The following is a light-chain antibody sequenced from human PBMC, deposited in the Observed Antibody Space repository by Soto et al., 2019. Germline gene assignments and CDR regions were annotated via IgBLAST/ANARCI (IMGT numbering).Light chain of an antibody. CDR1: QGISNY. CDR3: QKYNSAPWT. Sequence: DIRMTQSQSSLSASVGDRVTITCRASQGISNYLAWYQQKPGKVHKLLIYAASTLQSGVPPRFSGSGSATDLTLTISTLQPEDVATYYCQKYNSAPWTFGQGTKVDIK. V-gene: IGKV1-27*01. J-gene: IGKJ1*01. CDR2: AAS.